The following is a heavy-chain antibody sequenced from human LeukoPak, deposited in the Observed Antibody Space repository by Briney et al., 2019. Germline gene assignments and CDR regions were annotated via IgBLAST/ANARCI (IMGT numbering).Heavy chain of an antibody. CDR3: AKDGTHYYDSSGYYSN. D-gene: IGHD3-22*01. CDR2: ISGSGGRT. V-gene: IGHV3-23*01. CDR1: GFTFSSYA. Sequence: GGSLRLSCAASGFTFSSYAMSWVRQAPGKGLEWVSAISGSGGRTYYADSVKGRFTISRDNSKNTLYLQMNSLRAEDTAVYYCAKDGTHYYDSSGYYSNWGQGTLVTVSS. J-gene: IGHJ4*02.